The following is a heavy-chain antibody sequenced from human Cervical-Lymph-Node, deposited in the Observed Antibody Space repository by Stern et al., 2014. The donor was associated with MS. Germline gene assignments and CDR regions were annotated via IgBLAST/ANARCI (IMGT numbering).Heavy chain of an antibody. CDR3: ARTKTVTTYYGMDV. Sequence: QVQLVQYGAEVKKPGASVKVSCQASGYTFTDYYLHWVRQAPGQGLEWMGRSTPVHCGTNSAQNFQGRVTMTRDTAISTAYMELSRLTSDDTAVYYCARTKTVTTYYGMDVWGQGTTVTVSS. D-gene: IGHD4-17*01. V-gene: IGHV1-2*06. CDR2: STPVHCGT. CDR1: GYTFTDYY. J-gene: IGHJ6*02.